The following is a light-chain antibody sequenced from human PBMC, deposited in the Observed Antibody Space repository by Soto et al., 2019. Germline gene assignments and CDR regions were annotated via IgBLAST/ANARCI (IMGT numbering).Light chain of an antibody. Sequence: DIQMTQSPSTLSASVGDRVTITCRASQSISSFLAWYQQKPGRAPTLLIYKASTLESGVPSRFSGSGSGTEFTLTISSLQPDDFATYYCQHYNSYPLTFGQGTRLEIK. CDR1: QSISSF. J-gene: IGKJ5*01. CDR3: QHYNSYPLT. CDR2: KAS. V-gene: IGKV1-5*03.